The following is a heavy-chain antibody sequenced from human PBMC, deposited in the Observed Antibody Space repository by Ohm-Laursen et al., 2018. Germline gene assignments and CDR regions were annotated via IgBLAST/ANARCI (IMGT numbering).Heavy chain of an antibody. CDR2: IKQDGSEK. Sequence: SLRLSCAASGFTFSDYYMSWIRQAPGKGLEWVANIKQDGSEKYYVDSVKGRFTISRDNAKNSLYLQMNSLRAEDTAVYHCARDPVRGLTDYWGQGTLVTVSS. V-gene: IGHV3-7*01. CDR1: GFTFSDYY. D-gene: IGHD3-16*01. CDR3: ARDPVRGLTDY. J-gene: IGHJ4*02.